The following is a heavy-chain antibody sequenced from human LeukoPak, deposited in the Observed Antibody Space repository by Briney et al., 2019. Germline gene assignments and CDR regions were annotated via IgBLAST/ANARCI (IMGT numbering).Heavy chain of an antibody. D-gene: IGHD5-18*01. CDR3: ARAIRYAASENSYGRRGPDY. V-gene: IGHV3-21*01. CDR2: ISSSSSYI. Sequence: PGGSLRLSCAASGFTLSSYSMNWVRQAPGKGLEWVSSISSSSSYIYYADSVKGRFTISRDNAKNSLYLQMNSLRAEDTAVYYCARAIRYAASENSYGRRGPDYWGQGTLVTVSS. J-gene: IGHJ4*02. CDR1: GFTLSSYS.